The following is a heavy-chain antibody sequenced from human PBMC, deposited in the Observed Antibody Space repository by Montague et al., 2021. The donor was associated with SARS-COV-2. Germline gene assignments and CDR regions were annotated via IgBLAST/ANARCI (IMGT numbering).Heavy chain of an antibody. J-gene: IGHJ4*02. Sequence: TLSLTCTVSDGSINTDTYFWSWIRQPAGKELEWIGRIWTSGTTKYNPTLKSRVTMSMDTSKKQFSLNVTSVTAADTAVYYCARGAKYYGFYHPFEDWGQGALVTVSS. CDR2: IWTSGTT. CDR1: DGSINTDTYF. CDR3: ARGAKYYGFYHPFED. V-gene: IGHV4-61*02. D-gene: IGHD3-16*01.